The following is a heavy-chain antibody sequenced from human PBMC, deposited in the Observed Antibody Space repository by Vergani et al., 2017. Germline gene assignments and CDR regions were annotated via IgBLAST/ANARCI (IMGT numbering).Heavy chain of an antibody. CDR2: IYYTGST. Sequence: QVQLQESGPGLVKPSETLSLTCTVSGGSISSSSYYWGWIRQPPGKGLEWIGSIYYTGSTYYNPSLKSRVTILLDTSKNQFSLKLTSVTAADTAVYYCASLKRGTRGAFDIWGQGTMVTVSS. J-gene: IGHJ3*02. V-gene: IGHV4-39*01. CDR3: ASLKRGTRGAFDI. CDR1: GGSISSSSYY. D-gene: IGHD1-1*01.